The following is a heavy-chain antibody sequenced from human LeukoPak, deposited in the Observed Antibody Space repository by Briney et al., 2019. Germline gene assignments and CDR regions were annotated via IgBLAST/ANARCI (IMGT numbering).Heavy chain of an antibody. CDR3: AKLTTNFDY. CDR1: GFTFSSYG. D-gene: IGHD4-11*01. J-gene: IGHJ4*02. CDR2: ISYDGSNK. V-gene: IGHV3-30*18. Sequence: GGSLRLSCAASGFTFSSYGMHWVRQAPGKGLEWVAVISYDGSNKYYADSVKSRFTISRDNSKNTLYLQMNSLRAEDTAVYYCAKLTTNFDYWGQGTLVTVSS.